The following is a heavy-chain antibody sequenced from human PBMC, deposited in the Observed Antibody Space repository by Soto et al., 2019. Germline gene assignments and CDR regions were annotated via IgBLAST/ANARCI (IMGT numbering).Heavy chain of an antibody. CDR3: AHSRAPGILGY. D-gene: IGHD3-10*01. V-gene: IGHV2-5*02. Sequence: QITLKESGPTLVKPTQTLTLTCTFSGFSLSTSGVGVGWIRQPPGKALDWLALIYWDDDKRYSPSLENRLTITKDTSKTQVVLTMTNMDPVDTATYYCAHSRAPGILGYWSQGTLVTVSS. CDR2: IYWDDDK. CDR1: GFSLSTSGVG. J-gene: IGHJ4*02.